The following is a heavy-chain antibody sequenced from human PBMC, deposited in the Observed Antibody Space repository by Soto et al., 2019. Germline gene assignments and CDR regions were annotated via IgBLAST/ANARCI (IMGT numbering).Heavy chain of an antibody. D-gene: IGHD3-9*01. CDR1: GYTFTSYG. CDR3: ASAASILTGYFGMDV. Sequence: ASVKVSCKASGYTFTSYGISWVRQAPGQGLEWMGWISAYNGNTNYAQKLQGRVTMTTDTSTSTAYMELRSLRSDDTAVYYCASAASILTGYFGMDVWGQGTKVTVS. CDR2: ISAYNGNT. V-gene: IGHV1-18*01. J-gene: IGHJ6*02.